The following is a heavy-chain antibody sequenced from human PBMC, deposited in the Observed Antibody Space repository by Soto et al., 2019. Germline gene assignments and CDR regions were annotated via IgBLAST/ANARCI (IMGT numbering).Heavy chain of an antibody. V-gene: IGHV3-33*01. CDR2: IWYDGSNK. J-gene: IGHJ4*02. CDR3: ASGGDDSGSYYVFPIDY. Sequence: QVQLVESGGGVVQPGRSLRLSCAASGFTYSSYGMHWVRQAPGKGLEWVAVIWYDGSNKYYADSVKGRFTISRDNSKNTLYLQMNSLRAEDTAVYYCASGGDDSGSYYVFPIDYWGQGTLVTVSS. CDR1: GFTYSSYG. D-gene: IGHD1-26*01.